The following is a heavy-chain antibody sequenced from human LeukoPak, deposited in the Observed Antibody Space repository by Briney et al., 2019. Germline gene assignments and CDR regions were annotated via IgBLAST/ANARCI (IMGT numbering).Heavy chain of an antibody. J-gene: IGHJ4*02. D-gene: IGHD3-22*01. Sequence: ASVKVSCKASGYTFTGCYINWVRQAPGQGLEWMGWINPNSGGTNYAQKFQGRVTMTRDTSLSTAYMELSRLTSDDTAVYYCARDLENYFDSSGYYRTWFDYWGQGTLVTVSS. CDR1: GYTFTGCY. CDR2: INPNSGGT. V-gene: IGHV1-2*02. CDR3: ARDLENYFDSSGYYRTWFDY.